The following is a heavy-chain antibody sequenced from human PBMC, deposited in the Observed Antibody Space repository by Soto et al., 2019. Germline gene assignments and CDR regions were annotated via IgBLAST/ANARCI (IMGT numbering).Heavy chain of an antibody. V-gene: IGHV4-59*13. J-gene: IGHJ5*02. CDR1: GGSISSYY. CDR3: ARWGSGRYYYDSSGFDP. D-gene: IGHD3-22*01. Sequence: SETLSLTCSVSGGSISSYYWSWIRQPPGKGLEWIGYIYYSGSTNYNPSLKSRVTISVDTSKNQFSLKLSSVTAADTAVYYCARWGSGRYYYDSSGFDPWGQGTLVTVS. CDR2: IYYSGST.